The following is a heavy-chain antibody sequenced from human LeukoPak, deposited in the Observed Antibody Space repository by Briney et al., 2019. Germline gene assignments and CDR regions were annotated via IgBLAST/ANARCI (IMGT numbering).Heavy chain of an antibody. CDR1: GYTFISYG. CDR3: ARVLAYCGGDCYSTFDY. D-gene: IGHD2-21*02. J-gene: IGHJ4*02. CDR2: IIPILGIA. V-gene: IGHV1-69*04. Sequence: SVKVSCKASGYTFISYGISWVRQAPGQGLEWMGRIIPILGIANYAQKFQGRVTITADKSTSTAYMELSSLRSEDTAVYYCARVLAYCGGDCYSTFDYWGQGTLVTVSS.